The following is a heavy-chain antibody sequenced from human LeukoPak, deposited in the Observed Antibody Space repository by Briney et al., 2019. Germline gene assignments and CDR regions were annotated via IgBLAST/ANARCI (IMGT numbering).Heavy chain of an antibody. CDR3: ARGPLGYCSGSTCSNFDY. J-gene: IGHJ4*02. Sequence: GGSLRLSCAASGFTFSSYAMHWVRQAPGKGLEWVAVISYDGNNKYYADSVKGRFTISRDNSKDTLYLQMSSLRAEDTAVYSCARGPLGYCSGSTCSNFDYWGQGTLVTVSS. D-gene: IGHD2-15*01. V-gene: IGHV3-30-3*01. CDR2: ISYDGNNK. CDR1: GFTFSSYA.